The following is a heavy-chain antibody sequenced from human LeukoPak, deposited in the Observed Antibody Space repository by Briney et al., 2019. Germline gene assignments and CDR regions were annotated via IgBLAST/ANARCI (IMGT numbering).Heavy chain of an antibody. Sequence: GGSLRLSCAASGFTFSSYSMNWVRQAPGKGLEWVSSISSSSSYIYYADSVKGRFTISRDNAKNSLYLQMNSLRAEDTAVYYCARDLVAAYYYYYYYGMDVWGQGTTVIVSS. CDR1: GFTFSSYS. D-gene: IGHD2-15*01. CDR3: ARDLVAAYYYYYYYGMDV. J-gene: IGHJ6*02. V-gene: IGHV3-21*01. CDR2: ISSSSSYI.